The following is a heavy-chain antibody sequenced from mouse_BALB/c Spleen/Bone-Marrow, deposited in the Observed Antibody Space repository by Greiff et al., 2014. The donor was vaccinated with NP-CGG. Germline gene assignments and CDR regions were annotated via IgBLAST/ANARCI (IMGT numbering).Heavy chain of an antibody. Sequence: EVQGVESGPELVKPGASVKMSCKASGYTFTSYVIHWVKQKPGQGLEWIGYINPYNDATKFNERFKGKATLTSDKSSSTAYMVLSSLTSEDSAVYYCARERVDYFDYWGQGTTLTVSS. V-gene: IGHV1-14*01. CDR1: GYTFTSYV. CDR2: INPYNDAT. CDR3: ARERVDYFDY. J-gene: IGHJ2*01.